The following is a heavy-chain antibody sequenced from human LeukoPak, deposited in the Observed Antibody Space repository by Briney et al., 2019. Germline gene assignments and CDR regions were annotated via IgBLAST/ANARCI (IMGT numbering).Heavy chain of an antibody. CDR3: ARESKYSGYPFDY. CDR1: GFTFSSYW. D-gene: IGHD5-12*01. Sequence: GGSLRLSCAASGFTFSSYWMHWVRQAPGKGLVWVSRVNSDGSGTTYADSVKGRFTISRDNAKNTLYLQMNSLRAEDTTVYYCARESKYSGYPFDYWGQGTLVTVSS. V-gene: IGHV3-74*01. J-gene: IGHJ4*02. CDR2: VNSDGSGT.